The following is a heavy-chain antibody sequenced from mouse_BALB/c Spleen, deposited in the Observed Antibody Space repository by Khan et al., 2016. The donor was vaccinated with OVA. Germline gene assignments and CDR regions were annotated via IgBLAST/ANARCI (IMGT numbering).Heavy chain of an antibody. CDR3: ARGIYDGYPPFAY. J-gene: IGHJ3*01. D-gene: IGHD2-3*01. Sequence: QVQLQQSGAELAKPGASVKMSCKSSGYTFTSYWMHWVKQRPGQGLEWIGYINPSTGYTEYSQKFKDKATLTADKSSSTAYMQLSSLTSEDSAVYYCARGIYDGYPPFAYWGQGTLVTVSA. V-gene: IGHV1-7*01. CDR2: INPSTGYT. CDR1: GYTFTSYW.